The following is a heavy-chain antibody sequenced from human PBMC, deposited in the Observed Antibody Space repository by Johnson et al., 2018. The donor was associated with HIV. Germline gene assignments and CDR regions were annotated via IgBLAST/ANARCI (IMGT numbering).Heavy chain of an antibody. Sequence: QVQLVESGGGVVQPGRSLRLSCAASGFTFSSYAMHWVRQAPGKGLEWVTLISYDGSNKYYADSVKGRFTISRDNSKNTLYLQMNSLRAEDTAVYYCARDGEWELEDAFDIWGQGTMVTVSS. V-gene: IGHV3-30*04. CDR3: ARDGEWELEDAFDI. D-gene: IGHD1-26*01. J-gene: IGHJ3*02. CDR2: ISYDGSNK. CDR1: GFTFSSYA.